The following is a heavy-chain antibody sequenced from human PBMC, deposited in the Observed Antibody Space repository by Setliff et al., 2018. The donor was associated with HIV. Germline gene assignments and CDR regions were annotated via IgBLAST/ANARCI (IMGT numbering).Heavy chain of an antibody. CDR3: VRRAGRLLNCFDF. V-gene: IGHV5-51*04. J-gene: IGHJ3*01. CDR2: IYPSDSNI. D-gene: IGHD6-25*01. Sequence: GASLTLSCEASQYTFTTYWIGWVRQVPGRGLEWMALIYPSDSNIYYNPSFQDRVTISVEKPIATAYLQWSSLKTSDTAIYYCVRRAGRLLNCFDFWGQGTMVTVSS. CDR1: QYTFTTYW.